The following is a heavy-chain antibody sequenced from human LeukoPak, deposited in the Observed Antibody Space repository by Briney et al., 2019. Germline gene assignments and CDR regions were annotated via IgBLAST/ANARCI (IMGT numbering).Heavy chain of an antibody. CDR2: IYYRGRT. D-gene: IGHD2-8*01. Sequence: SETLSLTCTVSGGSISSSSYYWGWIRQPPGKGLEWIGSIYYRGRTYYSPSLKSRVTISVDTSKNQFSLKLSSVTAADTAVYYCARHYCTSGVCWVGVSDYWGQGTLVTVSS. V-gene: IGHV4-39*01. CDR1: GGSISSSSYY. J-gene: IGHJ4*02. CDR3: ARHYCTSGVCWVGVSDY.